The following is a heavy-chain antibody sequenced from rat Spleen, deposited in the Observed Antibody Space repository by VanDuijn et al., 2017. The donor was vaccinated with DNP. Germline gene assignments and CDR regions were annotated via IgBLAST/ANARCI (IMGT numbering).Heavy chain of an antibody. V-gene: IGHV5-25*01. J-gene: IGHJ2*01. Sequence: EVQLVESGGGLVQPGRSLKLSCAASGFTFSDYYMAWVRQAPTKGLEWVASIPTTGDSTDYSDSVQGRFSISRDNAKSTLYLQMDSLRSEDTATYYCARWGDYYFDYWGQGVMVTVSS. CDR1: GFTFSDYY. CDR3: ARWGDYYFDY. CDR2: IPTTGDST.